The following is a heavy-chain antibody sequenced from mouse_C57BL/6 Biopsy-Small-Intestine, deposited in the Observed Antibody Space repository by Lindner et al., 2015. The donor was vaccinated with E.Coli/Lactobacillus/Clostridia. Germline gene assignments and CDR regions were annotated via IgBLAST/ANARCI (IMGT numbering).Heavy chain of an antibody. Sequence: VQLQESGAELMKPGASVRLSCKASGYTFTGYWIEWVKQRPGHGLEWIGEILPGSDSTTYDENFKGKATLTVEKSSTTAHMELWSLTSEDSAVYYCARGGDFDYWGQGTTLTVSS. D-gene: IGHD1-1*02. CDR3: ARGGDFDY. J-gene: IGHJ2*01. V-gene: IGHV1-9*01. CDR1: GYTFTGYW. CDR2: ILPGSDST.